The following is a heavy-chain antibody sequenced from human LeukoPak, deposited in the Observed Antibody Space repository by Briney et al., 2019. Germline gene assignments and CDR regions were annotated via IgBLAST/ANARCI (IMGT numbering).Heavy chain of an antibody. J-gene: IGHJ4*02. CDR1: GGSISGYF. Sequence: SETLSLTCTVSGGSISGYFWSWIRQPAGKGLEWIGRIYSSGSNNYNPSLKSRVTMSLDTSKNHLSLNQSSVTAADTAVYYCAREPTSGREPTSGRPLDYWGQGTLVTVSS. CDR2: IYSSGSN. CDR3: AREPTSGREPTSGRPLDY. D-gene: IGHD5-12*01. V-gene: IGHV4-4*07.